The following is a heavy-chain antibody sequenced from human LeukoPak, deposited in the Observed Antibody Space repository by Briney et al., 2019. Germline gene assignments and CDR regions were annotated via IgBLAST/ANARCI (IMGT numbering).Heavy chain of an antibody. D-gene: IGHD5-12*01. CDR1: GGPISSYQ. J-gene: IGHJ4*02. Sequence: PSETLSLTCTVSGGPISSYQWSWIRQPPGKGLEWIGYIYYSGSTYYNPSLKSRVTISVDTSKNQFSLKLSSVTAADTAVYYCARARDGYDLDYWGQGTLVTVSS. CDR3: ARARDGYDLDY. V-gene: IGHV4-59*12. CDR2: IYYSGST.